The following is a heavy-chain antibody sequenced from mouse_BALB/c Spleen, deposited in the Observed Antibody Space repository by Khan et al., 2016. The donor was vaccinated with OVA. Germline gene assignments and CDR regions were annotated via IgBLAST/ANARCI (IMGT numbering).Heavy chain of an antibody. CDR2: ISSSDST. CDR1: GDSITSGY. D-gene: IGHD2-14*01. J-gene: IGHJ2*01. Sequence: EVQLQESGPSLVKPSQTLSLTCSVTGDSITSGYWNWIRKFPGNKLEYMGYISSSDSTFYNPPLKSRLSITRDTSKNQYYLQLNSLTTDDTATYYCARWNYRYDGYFDYWGQGTTLTVSS. V-gene: IGHV3-8*02. CDR3: ARWNYRYDGYFDY.